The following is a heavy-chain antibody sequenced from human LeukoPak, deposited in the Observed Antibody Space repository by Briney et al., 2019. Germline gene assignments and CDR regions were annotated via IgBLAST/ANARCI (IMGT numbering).Heavy chain of an antibody. CDR2: ISSTGSAL. CDR1: GFTFSTYG. Sequence: PGGSLRLSCAASGFTFSTYGMNWVRQAPGKGLEWVSYISSTGSALYNGDSVEGRFTISRDNAKNSLYLQMNSLRDEDTALYYCTRAFATYDYWGQGTLVSVSS. J-gene: IGHJ4*02. V-gene: IGHV3-48*02. CDR3: TRAFATYDY.